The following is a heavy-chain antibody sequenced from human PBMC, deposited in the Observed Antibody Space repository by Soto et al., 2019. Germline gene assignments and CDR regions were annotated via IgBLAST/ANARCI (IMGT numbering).Heavy chain of an antibody. CDR1: GFSLTTSGVG. J-gene: IGHJ2*01. V-gene: IGHV2-5*01. CDR2: IYWNDVK. D-gene: IGHD4-17*01. Sequence: QITLKESGPTLVKPTQTLTLTCTFSGFSLTTSGVGVGWIRQPPGKALEWLALIYWNDVKRYSPSLKSRLTITKDTSKNQVVLRLTNMDPVDTATYYCAHRGEVYGDYEDYWYFDLWGRGTLVTVSS. CDR3: AHRGEVYGDYEDYWYFDL.